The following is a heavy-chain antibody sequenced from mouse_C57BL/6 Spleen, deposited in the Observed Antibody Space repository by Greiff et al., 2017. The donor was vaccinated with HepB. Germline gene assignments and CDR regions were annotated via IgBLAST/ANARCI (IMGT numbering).Heavy chain of an antibody. CDR1: GYSFTGYF. CDR2: INPYNGDT. V-gene: IGHV1-20*01. J-gene: IGHJ2*01. Sequence: EVQLQQSGPELVKPGDSVKISCKASGYSFTGYFMNWVMQSHGKSLEWIGRINPYNGDTFYNQKFKGKATLTVDKSSSTAHMELRSLTSEDSAVYYCARSNGQLLRGYFDYWGQGTTLTVSS. CDR3: ARSNGQLLRGYFDY. D-gene: IGHD1-1*01.